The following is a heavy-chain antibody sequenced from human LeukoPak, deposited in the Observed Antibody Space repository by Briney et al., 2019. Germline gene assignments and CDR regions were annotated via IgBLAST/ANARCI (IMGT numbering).Heavy chain of an antibody. D-gene: IGHD2-8*01. CDR3: ARVLHAPYLIDS. J-gene: IGHJ4*02. CDR2: VFRLQTVRT. CDR1: DSSITSTYD. V-gene: IGHV4-38-2*02. Sequence: PSETLSLTCTVSDSSITSTYDWAWFRQPPGKGLEWIATVFRLQTVRTFNNPSLESRVTMSLDPSQNQFSLNLTSVTAADTALYFCARVLHAPYLIDSWGQGILVTVSS.